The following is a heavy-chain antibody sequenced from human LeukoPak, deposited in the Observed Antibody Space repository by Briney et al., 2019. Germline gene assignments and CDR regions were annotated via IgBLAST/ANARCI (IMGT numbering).Heavy chain of an antibody. V-gene: IGHV6-1*01. CDR1: GDSVSSNNAA. CDR2: TYYRSKWYH. D-gene: IGHD4-17*01. CDR3: ARDVNGAFTRSWFDP. Sequence: SQTLSLTCAISGDSVSSNNAAWVWIRQSPSRGLEWLGRTYYRSKWYHDYAVSVRSRISFNPDTSKNQFFLQLNSVTPEDTAVYYCARDVNGAFTRSWFDPWGQGTRVTVS. J-gene: IGHJ5*02.